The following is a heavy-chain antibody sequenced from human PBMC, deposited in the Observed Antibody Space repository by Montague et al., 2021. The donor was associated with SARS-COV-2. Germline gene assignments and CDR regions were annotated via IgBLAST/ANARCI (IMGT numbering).Heavy chain of an antibody. CDR3: ARVPYRLLFVPRYYGMDV. CDR1: GGSLSGYY. J-gene: IGHJ6*02. Sequence: SETLSLTCAVYGGSLSGYYWSWIRQPPGEGLKWIAEISHSGSTSYNPSLESRVTISVDTSKNQYSLKLSSATAADTAVYYCARVPYRLLFVPRYYGMDVWGQGTTVTVSS. V-gene: IGHV4-34*01. CDR2: ISHSGST. D-gene: IGHD2-2*01.